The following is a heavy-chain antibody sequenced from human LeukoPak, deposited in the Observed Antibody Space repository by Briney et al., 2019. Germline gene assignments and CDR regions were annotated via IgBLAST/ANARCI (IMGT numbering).Heavy chain of an antibody. CDR2: IYHSGST. Sequence: SETLSLTCTVSGGSISSGGYYWSWIRQPPGKGLEWIGYIYHSGSTYYNPSLKSRVTISVDRSKNQFSLKLSSVTAADTAVHYCARASRWGSSWYLGYWGQGTLVTVSS. CDR3: ARASRWGSSWYLGY. D-gene: IGHD6-13*01. CDR1: GGSISSGGYY. V-gene: IGHV4-30-2*01. J-gene: IGHJ4*02.